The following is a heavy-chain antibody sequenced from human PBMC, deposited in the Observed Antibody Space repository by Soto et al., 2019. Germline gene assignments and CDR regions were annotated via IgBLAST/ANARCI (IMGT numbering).Heavy chain of an antibody. CDR3: ARDKDRLPLGGNYYYILDV. D-gene: IGHD2-2*01. CDR2: IMPVFPTP. V-gene: IGHV1-69*12. Sequence: QVQLVQSGAEVKKPGSSVKVSCKASGGTFSTSAISWVRQAPGQGLAWVGGIMPVFPTPDYAQNFQGRVTITADDSTTTAYLELTSLRADDTAVYYCARDKDRLPLGGNYYYILDVWGQGTAITVSS. CDR1: GGTFSTSA. J-gene: IGHJ6*02.